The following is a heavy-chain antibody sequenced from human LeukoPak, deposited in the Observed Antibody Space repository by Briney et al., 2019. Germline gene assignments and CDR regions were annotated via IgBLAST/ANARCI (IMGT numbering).Heavy chain of an antibody. J-gene: IGHJ6*03. V-gene: IGHV1-18*04. CDR1: GYTFTGYY. CDR2: ISAYNGNT. CDR3: ASSSNYYYYYYMDV. D-gene: IGHD4-11*01. Sequence: ASVKVSCKASGYTFTGYYMHWVRQAPGQGLEWMGWISAYNGNTNYAQKLQGRVTMTTDTSTSTAYMELRSLRSDDTAVYYCASSSNYYYYYYMDVWGKGTTVTVSS.